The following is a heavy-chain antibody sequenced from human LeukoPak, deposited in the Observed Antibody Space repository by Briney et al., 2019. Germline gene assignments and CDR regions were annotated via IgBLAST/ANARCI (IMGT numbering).Heavy chain of an antibody. CDR3: AKCVRHGGNSLDY. D-gene: IGHD4-23*01. V-gene: IGHV3-30*02. J-gene: IGHJ4*02. CDR1: GFTFSSYG. Sequence: GGSLRLSCAASGFTFSSYGMHWVRQAPGKGLEWVAFIRYDGSNKYYADSVKGRFTIFRDNSKNTLYLQMNSLRAEDTAVYYCAKCVRHGGNSLDYWGQGTLVTFSP. CDR2: IRYDGSNK.